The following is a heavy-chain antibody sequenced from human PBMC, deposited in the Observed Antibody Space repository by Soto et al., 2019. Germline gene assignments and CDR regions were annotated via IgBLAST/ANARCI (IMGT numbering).Heavy chain of an antibody. V-gene: IGHV4-39*01. Sequence: QLQLQESGPGLVKPSETLSLTCTVSGGSISSSSYYLGWIRQPPGKGLEWIGSIYYSGSTYYNPSLKSRVTISVATSSNQFSLKLSSVTAADAAVYYCARQGGFWDIVVVVAATNWFDPWGQGTLVTVSS. J-gene: IGHJ5*02. CDR2: IYYSGST. D-gene: IGHD2-15*01. CDR3: ARQGGFWDIVVVVAATNWFDP. CDR1: GGSISSSSYY.